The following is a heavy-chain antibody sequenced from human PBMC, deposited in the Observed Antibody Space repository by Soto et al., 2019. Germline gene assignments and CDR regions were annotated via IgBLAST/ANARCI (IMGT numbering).Heavy chain of an antibody. Sequence: QITLKESGPTLVKPTQTLTLTCTFSGFSLSARGVGVGWIRQPPGKALECLALIYWDDDKRYSPSLKSTLTITKDTSKNQVGLTMTNMDPVDTATYYCAHPQALLVPPATPDNWFDPWGQGTLVTVSS. CDR2: IYWDDDK. D-gene: IGHD2-2*01. CDR1: GFSLSARGVG. CDR3: AHPQALLVPPATPDNWFDP. J-gene: IGHJ5*02. V-gene: IGHV2-5*02.